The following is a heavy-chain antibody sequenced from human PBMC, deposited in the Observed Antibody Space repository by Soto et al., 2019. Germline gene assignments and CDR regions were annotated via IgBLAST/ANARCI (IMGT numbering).Heavy chain of an antibody. Sequence: GGSLRLSCAASGFTFSSYAMSWVRQAPGKGLEWVSAISGSGGSTYYADSGKGRFTISRDNSKNTLYLQMNSLRAEDTAVYYCAKDGSVTARPTETPPGPLSSQKYYFDYWGQGTLVTVSS. CDR3: AKDGSVTARPTETPPGPLSSQKYYFDY. CDR1: GFTFSSYA. V-gene: IGHV3-23*01. D-gene: IGHD2-21*02. CDR2: ISGSGGST. J-gene: IGHJ4*02.